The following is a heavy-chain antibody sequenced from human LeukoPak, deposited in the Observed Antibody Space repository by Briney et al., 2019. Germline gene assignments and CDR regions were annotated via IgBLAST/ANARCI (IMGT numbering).Heavy chain of an antibody. J-gene: IGHJ4*02. Sequence: GASVKVSGKASGYTFTGYYMHWVRQAPGQGLEWMGWINPNSGGTNYAQKFQGRVTMTRDTSISTAYMELSRLRSDDTAVYYCARSVDTAMARTFDYWGQGTLVTVSS. D-gene: IGHD5-18*01. CDR2: INPNSGGT. V-gene: IGHV1-2*02. CDR3: ARSVDTAMARTFDY. CDR1: GYTFTGYY.